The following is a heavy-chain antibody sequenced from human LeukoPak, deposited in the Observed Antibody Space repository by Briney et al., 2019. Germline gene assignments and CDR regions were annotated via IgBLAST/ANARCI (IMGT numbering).Heavy chain of an antibody. J-gene: IGHJ4*02. V-gene: IGHV3-66*01. CDR2: IYSGGST. D-gene: IGHD6-6*01. CDR1: GFTFSSYA. CDR3: ARAYSSSSGQDY. Sequence: GGSLRLSCAASGFTFSSYAMSWVRQAPGKGLEWVSVIYSGGSTYYADSVKGRFTISRDNSKNTLYLQMNSLRAEDTAVYYCARAYSSSSGQDYWGQGTLVTVSS.